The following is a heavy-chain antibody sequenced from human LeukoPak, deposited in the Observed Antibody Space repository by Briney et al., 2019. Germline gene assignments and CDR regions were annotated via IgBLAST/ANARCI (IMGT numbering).Heavy chain of an antibody. Sequence: GGSLRLSCVGSGFTFRSHAMSWVRQAPEKGLEFVSGIYENGGTTYYADSVKGRFTISRDNSKNTLYLQMNSLRAEDTAVYYCAKDNRQLWSPYYYYGMDVWGQGTTVTVSS. CDR1: GFTFRSHA. CDR2: IYENGGTT. D-gene: IGHD5-18*01. CDR3: AKDNRQLWSPYYYYGMDV. V-gene: IGHV3-23*01. J-gene: IGHJ6*02.